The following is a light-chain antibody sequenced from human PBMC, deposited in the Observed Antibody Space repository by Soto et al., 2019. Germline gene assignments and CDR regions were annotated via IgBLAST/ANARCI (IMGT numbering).Light chain of an antibody. CDR3: QNYNWPPFT. V-gene: IGKV1-27*01. Sequence: DIQMTQSPSSLSASVGDRVTISCRASQGISNYLAWYQQKPGKAPRLLIYAASSLQSGVSFRFTGSGSGTDFTLTISSLQPEDVATYYCQNYNWPPFTFGPGTQVDLK. CDR1: QGISNY. J-gene: IGKJ3*01. CDR2: AAS.